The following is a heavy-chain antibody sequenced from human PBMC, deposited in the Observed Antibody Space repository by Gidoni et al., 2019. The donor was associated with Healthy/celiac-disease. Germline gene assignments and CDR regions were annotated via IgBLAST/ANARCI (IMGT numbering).Heavy chain of an antibody. V-gene: IGHV3-30-3*01. CDR3: ARDPYGSGRRSRFDY. D-gene: IGHD3-3*01. Sequence: QVQLVESGGGVVQPGRSLRLSCAASGFTFSSYAMHWVRQAPGKGLEWVAVISYDGSNKYYADSVKGRFTISRDNSKNTLYLQMNSLRAEDTAVYYCARDPYGSGRRSRFDYWGQGTLVTVSS. CDR2: ISYDGSNK. CDR1: GFTFSSYA. J-gene: IGHJ4*02.